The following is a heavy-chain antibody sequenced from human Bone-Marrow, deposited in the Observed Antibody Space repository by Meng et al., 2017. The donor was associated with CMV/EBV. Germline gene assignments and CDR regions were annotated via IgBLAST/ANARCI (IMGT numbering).Heavy chain of an antibody. CDR3: ARDRWLYYYGVYYYYGMDV. CDR2: IYYSGST. Sequence: SETLSLTCPVSGCSISSSSYYWGWIRQPPGKGLEWIGYIYYSGSTNYNPSPKSRVTISVDTSKNQFSLKLSSVTAADTAVYYCARDRWLYYYGVYYYYGMDVWGQGTTVTVSS. CDR1: GCSISSSSYY. V-gene: IGHV4-61*01. D-gene: IGHD3-10*01. J-gene: IGHJ6*02.